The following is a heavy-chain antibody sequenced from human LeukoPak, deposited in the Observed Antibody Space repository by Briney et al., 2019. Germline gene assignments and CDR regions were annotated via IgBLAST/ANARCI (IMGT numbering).Heavy chain of an antibody. J-gene: IGHJ4*02. CDR2: INPNSGGT. CDR1: GYTFTGYY. Sequence: ASVKVSCKASGYTFTGYYMHWVRQAPGQGLEWMGRINPNSGGTNYAQKFQGRVTMTRDTSISTAYMELSRLRSDDTAVYYCARDLATMVRGVIIGHWGQGTLVTVSS. V-gene: IGHV1-2*06. CDR3: ARDLATMVRGVIIGH. D-gene: IGHD3-10*01.